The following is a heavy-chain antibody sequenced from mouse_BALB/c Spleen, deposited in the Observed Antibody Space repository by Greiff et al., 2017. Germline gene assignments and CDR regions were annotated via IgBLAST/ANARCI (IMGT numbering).Heavy chain of an antibody. D-gene: IGHD2-4*01. Sequence: EVQLQQSGPGLVKPSQSLSLTCTVTGYSITSDYAWNWIRQFPGNKLEWMGYISYSGSTSYNPSLKSRISITRDTSKNQFFLQLNSVTTEDTATYYCARGGLRRDWYFDVWGAGTTVTVSS. CDR3: ARGGLRRDWYFDV. CDR2: ISYSGST. CDR1: GYSITSDYA. V-gene: IGHV3-2*02. J-gene: IGHJ1*01.